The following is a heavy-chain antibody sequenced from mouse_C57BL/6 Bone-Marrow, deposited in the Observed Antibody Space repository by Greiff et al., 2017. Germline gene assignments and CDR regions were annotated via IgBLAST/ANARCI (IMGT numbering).Heavy chain of an antibody. CDR1: GYAFSSSW. J-gene: IGHJ2*01. Sequence: VMLVESGPELVKPGASVKISCKASGYAFSSSWMNWVKQRPGKGLEWIGRIYPGDGDTNYNGKFKGKATLTADKSSSTAYMQLSSLTSEDSAVYFCAINWDYFDYWGQGTTLTVPS. D-gene: IGHD4-1*01. CDR3: AINWDYFDY. CDR2: IYPGDGDT. V-gene: IGHV1-82*01.